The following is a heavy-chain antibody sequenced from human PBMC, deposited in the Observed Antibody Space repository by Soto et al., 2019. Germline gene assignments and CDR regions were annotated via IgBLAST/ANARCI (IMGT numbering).Heavy chain of an antibody. CDR1: GGSYSGYL. CDR2: ANDRGSR. V-gene: IGHV4-34*01. D-gene: IGHD3-3*01. J-gene: IGHJ5*02. CDR3: ARGLAPTIFGTVPTPNWFDP. Sequence: SETLSRNCAVYGGSYSGYLWSWLRPPPGKGRAWRAEANDRGSRNYNPSLRGRLTISLDTSKNQFSLRLSSVTSADTAVYYCARGLAPTIFGTVPTPNWFDPWGQGTLVTVSS.